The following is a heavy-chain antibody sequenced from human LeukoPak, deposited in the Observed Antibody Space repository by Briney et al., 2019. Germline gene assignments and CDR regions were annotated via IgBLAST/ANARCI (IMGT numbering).Heavy chain of an antibody. D-gene: IGHD3-10*01. CDR1: GFTFDDYA. V-gene: IGHV3-9*01. CDR3: AKGLGMVRGPPGY. J-gene: IGHJ4*02. CDR2: ISWNSGGI. Sequence: GGSLRLSCAASGFTFDDYAMHWVRQAPGKGLEWVSGISWNSGGIGYADSVKGRFTISRDNAKNSLYLQMNSLRAEDTALYYCAKGLGMVRGPPGYWGQGTLVTVSS.